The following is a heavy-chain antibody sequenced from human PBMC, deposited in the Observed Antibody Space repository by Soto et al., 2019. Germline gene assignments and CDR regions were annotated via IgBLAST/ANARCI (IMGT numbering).Heavy chain of an antibody. D-gene: IGHD3-10*01. CDR2: ISYDGSNK. CDR1: GFTFSSYA. Sequence: GGSLRLSCAASGFTFSSYAMHWVRQAPGKGLEWVAVISYDGSNKYYADSVKGRFTISRDNSKNTLYLQMNSLRAEDTAVYYWARVSDAGYYYGMDVWGKGTTVTVSS. J-gene: IGHJ6*04. CDR3: ARVSDAGYYYGMDV. V-gene: IGHV3-30-3*01.